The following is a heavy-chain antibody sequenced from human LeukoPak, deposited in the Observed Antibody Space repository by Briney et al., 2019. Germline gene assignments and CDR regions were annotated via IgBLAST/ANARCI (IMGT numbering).Heavy chain of an antibody. D-gene: IGHD5-18*01. J-gene: IGHJ4*02. V-gene: IGHV3-30*03. CDR2: ISYDGSNK. Sequence: GRSLRLSCAASGFTFSSYGMHWVRQAPGKGLEWVAVISYDGSNKYYADSVKGRFTISRDNSKNTQYLQMNSLRAEDTAVYYCCGYSDYWGQGTLVTVSS. CDR1: GFTFSSYG. CDR3: CGYSDY.